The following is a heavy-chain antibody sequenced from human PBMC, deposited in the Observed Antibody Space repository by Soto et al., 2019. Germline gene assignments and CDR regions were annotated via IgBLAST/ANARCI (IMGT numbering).Heavy chain of an antibody. D-gene: IGHD3-16*01. CDR3: ASVTFGGVVLAH. J-gene: IGHJ4*02. Sequence: QVQLQESGPGLVKPSETLSLTCTVSAASFSKYYWTWIRQPPGKGLEWIGYIYFNGNTNYNPSLKGRVTISVDTSKKQSSLNLTSVTDADTAVYFCASVTFGGVVLAHWGQGTLVTVSS. V-gene: IGHV4-59*13. CDR1: AASFSKYY. CDR2: IYFNGNT.